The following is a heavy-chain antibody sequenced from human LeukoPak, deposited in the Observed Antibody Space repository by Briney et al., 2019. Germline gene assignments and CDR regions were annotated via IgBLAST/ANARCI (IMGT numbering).Heavy chain of an antibody. CDR3: ARPHCGSTSCYSNWFDP. CDR2: IYPGDSDT. V-gene: IGHV5-51*01. J-gene: IGHJ5*02. D-gene: IGHD2-2*02. CDR1: GYSFTSYW. Sequence: GASLKISCKGSGYSFTSYWIGWVRQMPGKGLEWMGIIYPGDSDTRYSPSFQGQVTISADKSISTAYLQWSSLKASDTAMYYCARPHCGSTSCYSNWFDPWGQGTLVTVSS.